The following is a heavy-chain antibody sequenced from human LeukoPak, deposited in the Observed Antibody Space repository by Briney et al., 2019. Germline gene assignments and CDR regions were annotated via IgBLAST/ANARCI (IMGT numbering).Heavy chain of an antibody. CDR2: ISSSSDYT. J-gene: IGHJ5*02. V-gene: IGHV3-11*06. CDR1: GFTFSDYY. D-gene: IGHD6-13*01. Sequence: PGGSLRLSCVASGFTFSDYYMSWIRQAPGKGLEWVSYISSSSDYTNYADSVRGRFTISRDNAKNSLYLQMNSLRAEDTAVYYCARPPYSSSWDPGWFDPWGQGTLITVST. CDR3: ARPPYSSSWDPGWFDP.